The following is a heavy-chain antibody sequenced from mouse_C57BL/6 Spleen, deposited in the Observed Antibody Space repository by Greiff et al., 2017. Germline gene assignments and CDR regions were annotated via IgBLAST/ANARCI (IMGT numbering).Heavy chain of an antibody. CDR3: ARGEAWFAY. J-gene: IGHJ3*01. CDR1: GFTFSDYG. CDR2: ISSGSSTI. V-gene: IGHV5-17*01. Sequence: EVKLMESGGGLVKPGGSLKLSCAASGFTFSDYGMHWVRQAPEKGLEWVAYISSGSSTIDYADTGTGRFTISRDNAKHTLFLQMTSLRSEETAMYYCARGEAWFAYWGQGTLVTVSA.